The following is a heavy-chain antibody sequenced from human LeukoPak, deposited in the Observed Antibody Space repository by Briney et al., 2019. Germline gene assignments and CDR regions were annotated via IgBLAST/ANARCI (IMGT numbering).Heavy chain of an antibody. Sequence: EASVKVSCKASGYTFTSYDINWVRQATGQGLEWMGWMNPNSGNTGYAQKFQGRVTMTRNTSISTAYMELSSLRSEDTAVYYCARGPPYSGSYEVDYWGQGTLVTVSS. J-gene: IGHJ4*02. CDR1: GYTFTSYD. V-gene: IGHV1-8*01. CDR2: MNPNSGNT. CDR3: ARGPPYSGSYEVDY. D-gene: IGHD1-26*01.